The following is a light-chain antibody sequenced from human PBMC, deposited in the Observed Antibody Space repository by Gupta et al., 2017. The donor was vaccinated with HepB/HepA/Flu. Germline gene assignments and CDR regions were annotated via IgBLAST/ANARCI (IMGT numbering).Light chain of an antibody. CDR3: HHESSSMNT. CDR2: GAS. CDR1: QSVSTNY. V-gene: IGKV3-20*01. Sequence: IVLTQSPGTLSLSPGERSTLSCRASQSVSTNYLAWYQQKPGQAPRLLISGASTRATGIPDRFSGSGSGTEFTLSIRRLEPEDFAVYYCHHESSSMNTFGQGTKVDIK. J-gene: IGKJ2*01.